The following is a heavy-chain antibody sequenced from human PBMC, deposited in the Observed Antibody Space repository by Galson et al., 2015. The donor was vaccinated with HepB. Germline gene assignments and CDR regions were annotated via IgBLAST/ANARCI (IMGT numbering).Heavy chain of an antibody. CDR1: GFSFSIYT. J-gene: IGHJ4*02. D-gene: IGHD6-13*01. Sequence: SLRLSCAASGFSFSIYTINWVRQAPGKGLEWVSSISSSSDYIYYADSVKGRFTISRDNALNSVYLQMNSLRAEDTAVYYCARVGQQLAGYHPYYFDYWGQGTLVTVSS. CDR2: ISSSSDYI. V-gene: IGHV3-21*04. CDR3: ARVGQQLAGYHPYYFDY.